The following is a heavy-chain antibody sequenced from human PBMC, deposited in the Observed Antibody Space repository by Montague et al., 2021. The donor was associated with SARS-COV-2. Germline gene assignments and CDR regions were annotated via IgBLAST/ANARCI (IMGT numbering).Heavy chain of an antibody. V-gene: IGHV4-34*12. D-gene: IGHD3-10*01. J-gene: IGHJ6*02. CDR2: VIHSGTT. CDR1: GASFSGYS. Sequence: SETLSLTCHVYGASFSGYSWSWVCQSPGKGLEWIGEVIHSGTTNYNTSLKCRVTISIDSSSYRFSLRLTSLTAAATGVYYCASGEFFYYGSGNYYRSALDDWGQGTTVTVSS. CDR3: ASGEFFYYGSGNYYRSALDD.